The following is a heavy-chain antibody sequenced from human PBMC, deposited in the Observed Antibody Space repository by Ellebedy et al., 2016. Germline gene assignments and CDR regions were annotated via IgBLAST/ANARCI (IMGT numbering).Heavy chain of an antibody. CDR2: IYNSGGT. D-gene: IGHD3-16*01. J-gene: IGHJ4*02. CDR1: GGSIGSYD. Sequence: SETLSLXXTVSGGSIGSYDWSWIRQPPEKALEWIGNIYNSGGTNYNPSLKSRVTISVDTSKNQFSLKLRSVTAADTAVYYCARSFMGGEWRNYFDFWGQGTLVTVSS. V-gene: IGHV4-59*13. CDR3: ARSFMGGEWRNYFDF.